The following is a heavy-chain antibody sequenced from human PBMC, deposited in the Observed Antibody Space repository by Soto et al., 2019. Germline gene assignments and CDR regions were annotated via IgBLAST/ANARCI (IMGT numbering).Heavy chain of an antibody. CDR2: IYYSGST. Sequence: SETLSLTCTGSGGSISSYYWSWIRQPPGKGLEWIGYIYYSGSTNYNPSLKSRVTISVDTSKNQFSLKLSSVTAADTAVYYCAKEAGAIYYYAMDVWGQGTTVTVS. CDR1: GGSISSYY. D-gene: IGHD6-13*01. J-gene: IGHJ6*02. CDR3: AKEAGAIYYYAMDV. V-gene: IGHV4-59*01.